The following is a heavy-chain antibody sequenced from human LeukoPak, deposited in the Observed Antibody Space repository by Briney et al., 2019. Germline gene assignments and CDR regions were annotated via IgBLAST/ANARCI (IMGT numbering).Heavy chain of an antibody. J-gene: IGHJ6*03. Sequence: SSVTVSCKASGGTFSSYAISWVRQAPGQGLEWMGGIIPIFGTANYAQKFQDRVTITTDESTSTAYMELSSLRSEDTAVYYCARDANGGYYYYMDVWGKGTTVTVSS. CDR2: IIPIFGTA. D-gene: IGHD3-10*01. CDR3: ARDANGGYYYYMDV. CDR1: GGTFSSYA. V-gene: IGHV1-69*05.